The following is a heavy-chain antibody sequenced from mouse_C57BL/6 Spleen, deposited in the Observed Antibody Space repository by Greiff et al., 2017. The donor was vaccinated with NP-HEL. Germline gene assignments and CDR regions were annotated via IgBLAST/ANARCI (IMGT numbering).Heavy chain of an antibody. CDR1: GFNIKDDY. CDR2: IDPENGDT. CDR3: TTSYDAWFAY. V-gene: IGHV14-4*01. J-gene: IGHJ3*01. Sequence: VQLQQSGAELVRPGASVKLSCTASGFNIKDDYMHWVKQRPEQGLEWIGWIDPENGDTEYASKFQGKATITADTSSNTAYLQLSSLTSEDTAVYYCTTSYDAWFAYWGQGTLVTVSA. D-gene: IGHD2-12*01.